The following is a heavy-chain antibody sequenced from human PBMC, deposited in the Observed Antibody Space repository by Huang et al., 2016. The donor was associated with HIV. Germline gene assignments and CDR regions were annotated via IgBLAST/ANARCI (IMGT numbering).Heavy chain of an antibody. V-gene: IGHV3-7*01. CDR2: INLDGSGG. CDR1: GFTFRSYW. J-gene: IGHJ4*02. CDR3: ARGFQAKPGDY. Sequence: EVHLVESGGGLVRPGRSLRLSCAASGFTFRSYWMNWVRQAPGRGLEWVANINLDGSGGFYVDSVRGRFTISRDNANNSVSLQLNSLKAEDTGVYYCARGFQAKPGDYWGQGTLVTVSS.